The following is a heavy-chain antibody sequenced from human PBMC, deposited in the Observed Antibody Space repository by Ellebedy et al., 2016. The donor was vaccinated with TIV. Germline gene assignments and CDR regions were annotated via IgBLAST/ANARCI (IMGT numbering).Heavy chain of an antibody. Sequence: PGGSLRLSCVGSGFIFRPYSMAWVRQAPGKGLEWVADISGDGARAEYADSVKGRFSIYRDNSRNILYLEMDNLRADDTALYYCAKDQTPADGIYYFDSWGQGTLVSVSS. CDR2: ISGDGARA. CDR3: AKDQTPADGIYYFDS. D-gene: IGHD6-13*01. V-gene: IGHV3-23*01. CDR1: GFIFRPYS. J-gene: IGHJ4*02.